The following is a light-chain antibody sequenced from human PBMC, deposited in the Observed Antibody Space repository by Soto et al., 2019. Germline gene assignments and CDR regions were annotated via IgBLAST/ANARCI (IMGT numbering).Light chain of an antibody. J-gene: IGLJ2*01. Sequence: QSALTQPASVSGSPGQSITISCTGSSNDVGDYNLVSWFQQHPGKAPKLLIHDVSSRPSGVSNRFSGSKSGNTASLTISGLQAEDEADYYCSSYTSTSAVVFGGGTKLTVL. CDR1: SNDVGDYNL. CDR2: DVS. CDR3: SSYTSTSAVV. V-gene: IGLV2-14*01.